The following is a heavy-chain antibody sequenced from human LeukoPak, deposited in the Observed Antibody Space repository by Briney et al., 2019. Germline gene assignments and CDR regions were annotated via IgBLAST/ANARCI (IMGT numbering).Heavy chain of an antibody. Sequence: PGGSLRLSCAASGFTFSSYAMHWVRLAPGKGLEWVAFISYDGSNKYYADSVKGRFTISRDNSKNTLYLQMNSLRAEDTAVYYCAKDGSGSYYVSGYFDYWGQGTLVTVSS. CDR1: GFTFSSYA. CDR2: ISYDGSNK. J-gene: IGHJ4*02. D-gene: IGHD1-26*01. CDR3: AKDGSGSYYVSGYFDY. V-gene: IGHV3-30*04.